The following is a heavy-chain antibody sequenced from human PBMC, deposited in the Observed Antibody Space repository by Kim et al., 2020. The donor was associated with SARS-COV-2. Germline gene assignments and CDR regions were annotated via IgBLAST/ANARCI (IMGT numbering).Heavy chain of an antibody. CDR3: ARVSFDAFDF. Sequence: SETLSLTCTVSGGSVSSHANYWSWIRQPPGKGLEWIGYLYYTSNTNYNPSLRGRVTISPDASKNQFSLRLSSVTAADTAVYFCARVSFDAFDFWGQGTTDIVSS. CDR2: LYYTSNT. CDR1: GGSVSSHANY. V-gene: IGHV4-61*08. J-gene: IGHJ3*01.